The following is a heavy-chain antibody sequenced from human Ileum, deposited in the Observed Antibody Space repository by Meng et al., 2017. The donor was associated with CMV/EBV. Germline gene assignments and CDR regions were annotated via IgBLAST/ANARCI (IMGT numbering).Heavy chain of an antibody. CDR2: IYPDDSDT. Sequence: GESLKISCKASGYSFDSYWIGWVRQMPGKGLEWMGIIYPDDSDTRYSPSFQGQVTISAARSFSTAYLQWSSLKASDTAIYYCARQQPGYGMDVWGQGTTVTVSS. CDR3: ARQQPGYGMDV. CDR1: GYSFDSYW. D-gene: IGHD2-15*01. V-gene: IGHV5-51*01. J-gene: IGHJ6*02.